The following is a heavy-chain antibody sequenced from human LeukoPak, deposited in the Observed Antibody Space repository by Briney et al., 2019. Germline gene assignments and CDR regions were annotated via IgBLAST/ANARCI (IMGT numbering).Heavy chain of an antibody. D-gene: IGHD3-10*01. CDR2: ISAYNGNT. J-gene: IGHJ5*02. CDR3: ARDPYYGSGSSHFDP. Sequence: ASVKVSCKASGYTFTSYGISWVRQAPGQGLEWMGCISAYNGNTNYAQRLQGRVTMTTDTSTSTAYIELRSLRSDDTAVYYCARDPYYGSGSSHFDPWGQGTLVTVSS. V-gene: IGHV1-18*01. CDR1: GYTFTSYG.